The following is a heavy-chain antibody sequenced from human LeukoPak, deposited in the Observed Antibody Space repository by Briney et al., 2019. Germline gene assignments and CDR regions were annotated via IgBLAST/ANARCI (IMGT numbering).Heavy chain of an antibody. V-gene: IGHV4-59*08. D-gene: IGHD1-20*01. CDR1: GGSNY. Sequence: SETLTLTCTVSGGSNYWSGIRQPPGKGLEWIACIHYTGSRNYNPSLKSPVTGPIDTSKNQSNQKLNSVTAADTAVYYGARHSNRNGGVDWFDPWVQGTQVTVSS. J-gene: IGHJ5*02. CDR2: IHYTGSR. CDR3: ARHSNRNGGVDWFDP.